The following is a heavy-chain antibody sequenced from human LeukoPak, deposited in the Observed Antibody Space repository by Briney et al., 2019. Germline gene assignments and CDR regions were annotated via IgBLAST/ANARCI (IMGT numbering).Heavy chain of an antibody. D-gene: IGHD6-19*01. CDR2: INHSGST. Sequence: PSETLSLTCAVYGGSFSGYYWSWIRQPPGKGLEWIGEINHSGSTNYNPSLKSRVTISVDTSKNQFSLKLSSVTAADTAVYYCAGRLKQWLVPKFNFDYWGQGTLVTVSS. J-gene: IGHJ4*02. CDR1: GGSFSGYY. CDR3: AGRLKQWLVPKFNFDY. V-gene: IGHV4-34*01.